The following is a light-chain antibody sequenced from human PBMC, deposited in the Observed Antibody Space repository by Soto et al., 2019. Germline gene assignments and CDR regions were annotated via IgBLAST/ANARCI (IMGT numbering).Light chain of an antibody. V-gene: IGLV1-40*01. CDR2: DNS. Sequence: QSVLTQPPSLSGAPGQRVTISCTGSRSNIGAGYDVHWYQHLPGTAPKVLIFDNSNRPSGVPDRFTGSKSGTSASLAITGLQAEDEAVYYCHSYDVSLRGPAFGGGTKVTVL. CDR3: HSYDVSLRGPA. J-gene: IGLJ2*01. CDR1: RSNIGAGYD.